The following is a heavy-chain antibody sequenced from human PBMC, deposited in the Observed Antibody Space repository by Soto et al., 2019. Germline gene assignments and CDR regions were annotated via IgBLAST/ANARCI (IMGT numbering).Heavy chain of an antibody. CDR1: GGSISSSSYY. J-gene: IGHJ6*03. D-gene: IGHD6-13*01. CDR3: ARHGQQLGENYYMDV. V-gene: IGHV4-39*01. Sequence: SETLSLTCTVSGGSISSSSYYWGWIRQPPGKGLEWIGSIYYSGSTYYNPSLKSRVTISVDTSKNQFSLKLSSVTAADTAVYYCARHGQQLGENYYMDVWGKGTTVTVS. CDR2: IYYSGST.